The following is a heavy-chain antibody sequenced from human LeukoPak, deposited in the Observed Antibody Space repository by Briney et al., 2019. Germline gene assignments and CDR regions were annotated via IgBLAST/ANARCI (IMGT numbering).Heavy chain of an antibody. D-gene: IGHD1-26*01. J-gene: IGHJ6*03. V-gene: IGHV3-7*01. Sequence: GGSLRLSCAASEFTFNSYWMSWVRQAPGKGLEWVANIKQDGSEKYYVDSVKGRFTISRDNSKNTLYLQMNSLRTEDTAVYYCARGVSSGTYFLSRDYCYMDVWGKGTTVTISS. CDR2: IKQDGSEK. CDR3: ARGVSSGTYFLSRDYCYMDV. CDR1: EFTFNSYW.